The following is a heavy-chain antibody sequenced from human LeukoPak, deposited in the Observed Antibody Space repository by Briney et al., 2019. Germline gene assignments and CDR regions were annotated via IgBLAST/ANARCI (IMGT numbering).Heavy chain of an antibody. CDR3: AGAYYDSSGNYRSGDY. J-gene: IGHJ4*02. CDR2: IYNSGST. V-gene: IGHV4-61*08. Sequence: PSQTLSLTCTVSGGSISSGGYYWSWIRQPPGKGLEWIGYIYNSGSTNNNPSLKSRVTISVDTSKNQFSLKLNSVTAADTAVYYCAGAYYDSSGNYRSGDYWGQGILVTVSS. CDR1: GGSISSGGYY. D-gene: IGHD3-22*01.